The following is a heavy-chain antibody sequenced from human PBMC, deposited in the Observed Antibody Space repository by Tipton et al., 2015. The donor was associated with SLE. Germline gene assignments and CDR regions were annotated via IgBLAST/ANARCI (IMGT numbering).Heavy chain of an antibody. J-gene: IGHJ4*02. CDR2: IKQDGSEK. CDR3: ARDQYSSGRWDY. D-gene: IGHD6-19*01. Sequence: QLVQSGAEVKKPGESLKISCKGSGYSFTSYWMSWVRQAPGKGLEWVANIKQDGSEKYYVDSVKGRFTISRDNAKKSLYLQMNSLRAEDTAVYYCARDQYSSGRWDYWGQGALVTVSS. V-gene: IGHV3-7*01. CDR1: GYSFTSYW.